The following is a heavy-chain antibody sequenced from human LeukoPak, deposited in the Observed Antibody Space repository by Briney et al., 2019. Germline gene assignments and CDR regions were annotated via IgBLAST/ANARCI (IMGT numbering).Heavy chain of an antibody. V-gene: IGHV5-51*01. CDR1: GYSFSNFW. D-gene: IGHD6-13*01. Sequence: GESLKISCKASGYSFSNFWIGWVRQLPGKGLEWMGLVYPGDSEDRISPSFQGQVTISADKSISTAYLQWSSLKASDTAIYYCARQQGEQQLVGNAFDIWGQGTMVTVSS. J-gene: IGHJ3*02. CDR2: VYPGDSED. CDR3: ARQQGEQQLVGNAFDI.